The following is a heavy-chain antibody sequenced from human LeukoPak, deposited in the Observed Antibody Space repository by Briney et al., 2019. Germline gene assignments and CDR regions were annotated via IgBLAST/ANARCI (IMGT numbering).Heavy chain of an antibody. CDR2: IKQDGSEK. CDR1: GFTFSSYW. CDR3: ARRMVVLMVYVMQPGAFDI. V-gene: IGHV3-7*01. J-gene: IGHJ3*02. Sequence: GGTLRLSCAASGFTFSSYWMTWVRQAPGKGLEWVANIKQDGSEKYYVDSVKGRFTISRDNAKNSLYLQMNSLRAEDTAVYYCARRMVVLMVYVMQPGAFDIWGQGTMVTVSS. D-gene: IGHD2-8*01.